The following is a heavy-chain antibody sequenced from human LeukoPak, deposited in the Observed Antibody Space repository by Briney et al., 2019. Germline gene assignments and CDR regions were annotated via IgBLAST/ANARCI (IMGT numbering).Heavy chain of an antibody. CDR1: GYTFTSCG. V-gene: IGHV1-18*01. CDR2: ISAYNGNT. D-gene: IGHD2-2*03. Sequence: ASVKVSCKASGYTFTSCGISWVRQAPGQGLEWMGWISAYNGNTNYAQKLQGRVTMTTDTSTSTAYMELRSLRSDDTAVYYCARLDIVVVPAAMESWFDPWGQGTLVTVSS. CDR3: ARLDIVVVPAAMESWFDP. J-gene: IGHJ5*02.